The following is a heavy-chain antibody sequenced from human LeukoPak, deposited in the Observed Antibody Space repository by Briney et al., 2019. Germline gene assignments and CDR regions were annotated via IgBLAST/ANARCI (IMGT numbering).Heavy chain of an antibody. V-gene: IGHV4-38-2*01. J-gene: IGHJ4*02. CDR2: IYHSGST. D-gene: IGHD5-24*01. CDR1: GYSISSGYY. CDR3: ARPHGYNIFDY. Sequence: SETLSLTCAVSGYSISSGYYWAWIRQPPGKGLEWIGNIYHSGSTYYNPSLKSRVTISVDTSKNQFSLKLSSVTAADTAVYYCARPHGYNIFDYWGQGTLVTVSS.